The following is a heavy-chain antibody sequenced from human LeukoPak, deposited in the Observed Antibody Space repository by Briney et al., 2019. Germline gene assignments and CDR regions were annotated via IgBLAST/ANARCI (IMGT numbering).Heavy chain of an antibody. J-gene: IGHJ4*02. CDR3: ARDPDTAMDDY. CDR2: ISSSSSYI. D-gene: IGHD5-18*01. V-gene: IGHV3-21*01. CDR1: GFTFSSYG. Sequence: GGSLRLSCAASGFTFSSYGMHWVRQAPGKGLEWVSSISSSSSYIYYADSVKGRFTISRDNAKNSLYLQMNSLRAEDTAVYYCARDPDTAMDDYWGQGTLVTVSS.